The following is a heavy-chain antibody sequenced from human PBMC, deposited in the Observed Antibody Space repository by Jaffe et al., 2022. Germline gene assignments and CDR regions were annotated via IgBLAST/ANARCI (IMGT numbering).Heavy chain of an antibody. CDR2: IYWNDDK. CDR1: GFSLSTSGVG. Sequence: QITLKESGPTLVKPTQTLTLTCTFSGFSLSTSGVGVGWIRQPPGKALEWLALIYWNDDKRYSPSLKSRLTITKDTSKNQVVLTMTNMDPVDTATYYCAHRVLSRSGDYGDYFLGFDYWGQGTLVTVSS. D-gene: IGHD4-17*01. V-gene: IGHV2-5*01. J-gene: IGHJ4*02. CDR3: AHRVLSRSGDYGDYFLGFDY.